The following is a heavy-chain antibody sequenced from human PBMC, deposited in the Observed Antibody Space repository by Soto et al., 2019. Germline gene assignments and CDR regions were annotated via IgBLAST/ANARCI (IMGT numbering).Heavy chain of an antibody. J-gene: IGHJ4*02. D-gene: IGHD3-10*01. Sequence: SETLSLTCTVSGGSVSSGGYYWSWIRQHPGQGLEWIGYIYYSGSTYYNPSLKSRVTISVDTSKNQFSLKLSSVTAADTAVYYCALGRLIGGIAYWRQRALVAVSS. CDR3: ALGRLIGGIAY. V-gene: IGHV4-31*03. CDR1: GGSVSSGGYY. CDR2: IYYSGST.